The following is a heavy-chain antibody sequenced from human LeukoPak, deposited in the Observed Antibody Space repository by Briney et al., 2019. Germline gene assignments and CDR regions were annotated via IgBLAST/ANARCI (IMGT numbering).Heavy chain of an antibody. D-gene: IGHD4-17*01. V-gene: IGHV3-21*01. J-gene: IGHJ3*02. Sequence: VGSLRLSCAASGFTFSSYSMNWVRQAPGKGLEWVSSISSSSSYIYYADSVKGRFTISRDNAKNSLYLQMNSLRAKDTAVYYCARAVYGFDAFDIWGQGTMVTVSS. CDR3: ARAVYGFDAFDI. CDR1: GFTFSSYS. CDR2: ISSSSSYI.